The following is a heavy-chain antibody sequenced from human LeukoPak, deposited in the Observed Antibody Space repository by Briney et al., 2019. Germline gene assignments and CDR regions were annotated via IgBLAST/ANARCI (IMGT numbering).Heavy chain of an antibody. CDR2: ISSNGGST. V-gene: IGHV3-64*01. CDR1: GFPFNSYA. CDR3: ARAECGGDCYLYAFDI. D-gene: IGHD2-21*02. Sequence: GSLSLSCAASGFPFNSYAMHWVRQAPGKGLEYVSAISSNGGSTYYANSVKGRFTISRDNSKNTLYLQMGSLRAEDMAVYYCARAECGGDCYLYAFDIWGQGTMVTVSS. J-gene: IGHJ3*02.